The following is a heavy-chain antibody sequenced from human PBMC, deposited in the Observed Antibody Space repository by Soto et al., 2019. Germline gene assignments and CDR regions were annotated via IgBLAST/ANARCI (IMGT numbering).Heavy chain of an antibody. CDR3: ARLVFRSYYFDY. Sequence: LSLTCTVSGGSISSYYWSWIRQPPGKGLEWIGYIYYSGSTNYNPSLKSRVIISIDTSKSQFSLKLSSVTAADTAVYYCARLVFRSYYFDYWGQGTLVTVSS. V-gene: IGHV4-59*08. D-gene: IGHD1-26*01. CDR2: IYYSGST. CDR1: GGSISSYY. J-gene: IGHJ4*02.